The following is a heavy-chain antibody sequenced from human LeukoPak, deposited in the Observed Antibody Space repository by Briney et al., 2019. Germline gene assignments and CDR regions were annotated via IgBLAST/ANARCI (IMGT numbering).Heavy chain of an antibody. Sequence: GGSLRLSCAASGFRFSDFTMTWVRQAPGKGPEWVSAIGGRGTSTYYADSLGGRFTISRDNSKDMLYLQMNSLKGEDTATYYCGKEGGAWGQGTKVTVSS. D-gene: IGHD3-16*01. CDR1: GFRFSDFT. J-gene: IGHJ5*02. CDR3: GKEGGA. CDR2: IGGRGTST. V-gene: IGHV3-23*01.